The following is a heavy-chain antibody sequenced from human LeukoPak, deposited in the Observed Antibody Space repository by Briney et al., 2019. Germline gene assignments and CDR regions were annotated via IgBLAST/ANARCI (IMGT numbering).Heavy chain of an antibody. CDR1: GGSFSGYY. CDR3: ARASRGTFGYMDV. V-gene: IGHV4-34*01. Sequence: TPSETLPLTCAVYGGSFSGYYWSWIRQPPGKGLEWIGEINHSGSTNYNPSLKSRVTISVDTSKNQFSLKLSSVTAADTAVYYCARASRGTFGYMDVWGKGTTVTVSS. D-gene: IGHD2-2*01. CDR2: INHSGST. J-gene: IGHJ6*03.